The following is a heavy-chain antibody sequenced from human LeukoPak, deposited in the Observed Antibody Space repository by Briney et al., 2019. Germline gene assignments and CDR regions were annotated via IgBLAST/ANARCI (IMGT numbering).Heavy chain of an antibody. CDR1: GFIFSSYG. D-gene: IGHD6-13*01. Sequence: GGSLRLSCVASGFIFSSYGMHWVRQAPGKGPEWVAAFWANGITTWHADSVKGRFTISRDNSKNTLYLQMNSLRAEDTAVYYCAKDAAAGISYFDYWGQGTLVTVSS. CDR3: AKDAAAGISYFDY. J-gene: IGHJ4*02. V-gene: IGHV3-33*06. CDR2: FWANGITT.